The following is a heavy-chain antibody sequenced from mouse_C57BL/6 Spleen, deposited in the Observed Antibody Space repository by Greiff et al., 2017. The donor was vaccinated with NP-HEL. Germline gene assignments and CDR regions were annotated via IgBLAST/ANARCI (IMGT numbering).Heavy chain of an antibody. Sequence: QVQLQQSGAELARPGASVKLSCKASGYTFTSYGISWVKQRTGQGLEWIGEIYPRSGNTYYNEKFKGKATLTADKSSSTAYMELSSLTSEDSAVYFCARNGVYCDYDDAMDYWGQGTSVTVSS. CDR2: IYPRSGNT. D-gene: IGHD2-4*01. J-gene: IGHJ4*01. CDR1: GYTFTSYG. CDR3: ARNGVYCDYDDAMDY. V-gene: IGHV1-81*01.